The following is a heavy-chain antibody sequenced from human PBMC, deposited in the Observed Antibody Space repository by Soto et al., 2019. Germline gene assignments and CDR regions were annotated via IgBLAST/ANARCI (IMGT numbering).Heavy chain of an antibody. CDR1: GASINSGGYY. J-gene: IGHJ3*02. V-gene: IGHV4-31*03. CDR3: ARDGSGSGRGATFTI. Sequence: QVQLQESGPGLVKPSQTLSLTCTVSGASINSGGYYWSWIRQLPGKGLEWIGKIYYTGVTDYNPSLESRLTISVDTSKNYLSLRLSSVTAADTAVYYCARDGSGSGRGATFTIWGQGTMVTVSS. D-gene: IGHD3-10*01. CDR2: IYYTGVT.